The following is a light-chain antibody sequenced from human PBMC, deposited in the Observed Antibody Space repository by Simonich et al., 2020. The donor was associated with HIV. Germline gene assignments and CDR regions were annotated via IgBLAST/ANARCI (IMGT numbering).Light chain of an antibody. J-gene: IGKJ2*01. CDR3: QQYNSDSPYT. CDR1: QSISTW. V-gene: IGKV1-5*03. Sequence: DIQMTQSPSTLSASVGDRVTISCQASQSISTWCAWVQQKPGKAPKLLIYKASTLESGIPSRFSGSGSGTEFTLTISSLQPDDFATYYCQQYNSDSPYTFGQGTKLEI. CDR2: KAS.